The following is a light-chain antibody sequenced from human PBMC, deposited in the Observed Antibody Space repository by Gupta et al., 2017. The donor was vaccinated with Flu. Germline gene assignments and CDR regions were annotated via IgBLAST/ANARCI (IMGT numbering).Light chain of an antibody. J-gene: IGLJ3*02. CDR3: GTWDSSMSAWV. CDR2: ESN. Sequence: QPVLTPPPSASQAPALKFTISCSASSDNRENNYVSWYQQLPGKAPKLIIYESNKRPSGIPDRFSGSKSDTSATLGITGLQTGDEADYYCGTWDSSMSAWVFGGGTKLTVL. CDR1: SDNRENNY. V-gene: IGLV1-51*01.